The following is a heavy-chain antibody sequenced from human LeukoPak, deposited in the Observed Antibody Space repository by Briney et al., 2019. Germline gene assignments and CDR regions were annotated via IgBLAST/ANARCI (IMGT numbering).Heavy chain of an antibody. Sequence: GGSLRLSCAASGFTFSSYGMHWVRQAPGKGLEWVAFIRYDGSNKYYADSVKGRFTISRDNSKNTLYLQMNSLRAEDTAVYYCAKDDLIAAAGTTIFDYWGQGTLVTVSS. J-gene: IGHJ4*02. CDR3: AKDDLIAAAGTTIFDY. V-gene: IGHV3-30*02. D-gene: IGHD6-13*01. CDR1: GFTFSSYG. CDR2: IRYDGSNK.